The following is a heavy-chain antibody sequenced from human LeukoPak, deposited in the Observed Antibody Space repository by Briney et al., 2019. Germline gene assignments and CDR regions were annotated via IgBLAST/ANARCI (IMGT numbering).Heavy chain of an antibody. D-gene: IGHD3-22*01. CDR2: IYHSGST. CDR1: AYSVSSGYY. CDR3: ARDLSSGYIMYNWFYP. J-gene: IGHJ5*02. V-gene: IGHV4-38-2*02. Sequence: SETLCVTCAVYAYSVSSGYYWGWIRQPPGKGLEWIGSIYHSGSTYYNPSLKSRVTISVDTSKNQFSLKRSSVSAADTAVYYCARDLSSGYIMYNWFYPWGQGTLVTVSS.